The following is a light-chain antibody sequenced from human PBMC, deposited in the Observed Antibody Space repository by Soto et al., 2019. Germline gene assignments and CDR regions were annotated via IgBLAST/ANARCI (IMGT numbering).Light chain of an antibody. CDR1: QSVSNSF. Sequence: EIVLTQSPDTLSLSPGERATLSCRASQSVSNSFLAWYHQKPGQAPRLLIYRASSRATGIPDRFTGSGSGTDFTLTISRLEPEDFAVYYCQQYESSPLTFGGGTKVEIK. V-gene: IGKV3-20*01. J-gene: IGKJ4*01. CDR3: QQYESSPLT. CDR2: RAS.